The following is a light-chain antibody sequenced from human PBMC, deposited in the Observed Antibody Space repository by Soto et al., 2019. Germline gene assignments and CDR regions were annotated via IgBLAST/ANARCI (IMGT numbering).Light chain of an antibody. CDR2: DVY. V-gene: IGLV2-14*03. CDR3: SAYTTSTCYV. CDR1: SSDIGRYNY. Sequence: QSALTQPASVSGSPGQSITVSCTGTSSDIGRYNYVSWYRQHPGKAPKLMIYDVYKRPSGVSNRFSGSKSGNTASLTISGLQPEDEADYYCSAYTTSTCYVIGTGTKLTVL. J-gene: IGLJ1*01.